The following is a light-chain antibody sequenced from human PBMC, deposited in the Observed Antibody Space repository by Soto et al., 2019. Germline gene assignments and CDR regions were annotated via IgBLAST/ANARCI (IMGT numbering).Light chain of an antibody. CDR2: DAS. CDR1: QSVSRY. CDR3: QQRSNWPIT. Sequence: EIVLTQSPGTLSLSPGERATLPCRASQSVSRYLAWYQQKPGQAPRLLIYDASNRATGIPARFSGSGSGTDFTLTISSLEPEDFAVYYCQQRSNWPITFGQGTRLEIK. V-gene: IGKV3-11*01. J-gene: IGKJ5*01.